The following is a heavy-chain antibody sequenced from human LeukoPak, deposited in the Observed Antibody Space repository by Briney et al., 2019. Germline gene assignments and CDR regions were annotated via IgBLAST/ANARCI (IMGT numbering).Heavy chain of an antibody. Sequence: GGSLRLSCAASGFTFSSYAMHWVRQAPGKELEWVAVISYDGSNKYYADSVKGRFTISRDNSKNTLDLQMNSLRAEDTAVYYCAELGITMIGGVWGKGTTVTISS. CDR3: AELGITMIGGV. D-gene: IGHD3-10*02. CDR1: GFTFSSYA. CDR2: ISYDGSNK. J-gene: IGHJ6*04. V-gene: IGHV3-30*04.